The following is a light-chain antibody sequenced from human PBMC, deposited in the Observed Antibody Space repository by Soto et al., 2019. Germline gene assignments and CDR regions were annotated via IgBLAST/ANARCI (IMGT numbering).Light chain of an antibody. Sequence: EIVLTQSPATLSLSPGERATLSCRVSQSVGSSLVWYQQKPGQAPRLLIYDASNRATGIPARFSGSGSGTDFPLTIRSLEPEDFAVYYCQQRRDWPITFGQGTRLEIK. J-gene: IGKJ5*01. V-gene: IGKV3-11*01. CDR2: DAS. CDR1: QSVGSS. CDR3: QQRRDWPIT.